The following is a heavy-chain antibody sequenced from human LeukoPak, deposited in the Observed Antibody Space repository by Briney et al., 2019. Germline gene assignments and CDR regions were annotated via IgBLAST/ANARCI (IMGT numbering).Heavy chain of an antibody. V-gene: IGHV3-7*01. CDR2: INEDGSVK. CDR1: GGTFSAYW. J-gene: IGHJ4*02. CDR3: AKVPRDSDCY. Sequence: RGSLRLSCAVSGGTFSAYWMAWVRQSPGKGLEWVAEINEDGSVKYYVDSMKGRFTISRDNAKNSLYLQMNSLGAEDTAVYYCAKVPRDSDCYCGQGTLVTVSS. D-gene: IGHD2-21*02.